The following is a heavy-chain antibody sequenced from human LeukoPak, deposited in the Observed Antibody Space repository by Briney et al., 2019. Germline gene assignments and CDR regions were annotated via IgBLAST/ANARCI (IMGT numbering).Heavy chain of an antibody. J-gene: IGHJ3*02. CDR2: IYYSGST. V-gene: IGHV4-59*01. Sequence: SETLSLTCTVSGGSISTYYWSWIRQPPGKGLEWIGYIYYSGSTSYNPPLKSRVTISVDTSKNQFSLKLSSVTAADTAVYYCARDHHREEIQTDAFDIWGQGTMVTVSS. CDR1: GGSISTYY. D-gene: IGHD5-18*01. CDR3: ARDHHREEIQTDAFDI.